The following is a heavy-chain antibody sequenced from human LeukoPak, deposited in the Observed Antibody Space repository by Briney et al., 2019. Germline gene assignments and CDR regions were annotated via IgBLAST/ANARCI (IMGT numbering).Heavy chain of an antibody. CDR1: GGTFSSYA. Sequence: SVKVSRKASGGTFSSYAISWVRQAPGQGLEWMGRIIPILGIANYAQKFQGRVTITADKSTSTAYMGLSSLRSEDTAVYYCARGAGSSVPEDYWGQGTLVTVSS. CDR3: ARGAGSSVPEDY. J-gene: IGHJ4*02. CDR2: IIPILGIA. D-gene: IGHD3-22*01. V-gene: IGHV1-69*04.